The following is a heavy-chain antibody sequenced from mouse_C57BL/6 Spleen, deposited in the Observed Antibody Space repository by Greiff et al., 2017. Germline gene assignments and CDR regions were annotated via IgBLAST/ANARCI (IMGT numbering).Heavy chain of an antibody. CDR2: IYPGDGDT. CDR3: AGYGSSLY. Sequence: EQSGPELVKPGASVKISCKASGYAFSSSWMNWVKQRPGKGLEWIGRIYPGDGDTNYNGKFKGKATLTADKSSSTAYMQLSSLTSEDSAVYFCAGYGSSLYWGQGTSVTVSS. CDR1: GYAFSSSW. J-gene: IGHJ4*01. V-gene: IGHV1-82*01. D-gene: IGHD1-1*01.